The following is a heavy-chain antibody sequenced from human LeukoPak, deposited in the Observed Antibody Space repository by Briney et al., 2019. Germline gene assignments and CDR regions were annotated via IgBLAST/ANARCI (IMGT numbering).Heavy chain of an antibody. CDR1: GGSISSYY. CDR3: ARDLAYGSSLRGAFDI. Sequence: SETLSLTCTVSGGSISSYYWSWLRQPPGKGLEYIGFLYCTGNTNYNPSLKSRVTISVDTSKNQFSLKLSSVTAADTAVYYCARDLAYGSSLRGAFDIWGQGTMVIVSS. V-gene: IGHV4-59*01. J-gene: IGHJ3*02. D-gene: IGHD6-13*01. CDR2: LYCTGNT.